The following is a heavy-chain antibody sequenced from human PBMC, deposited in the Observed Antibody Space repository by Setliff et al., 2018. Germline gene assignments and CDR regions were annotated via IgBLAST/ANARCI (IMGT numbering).Heavy chain of an antibody. CDR1: GGSISSSSYY. V-gene: IGHV4-39*01. J-gene: IGHJ5*02. Sequence: SETLSLTCTASGGSISSSSYYWGRIRQPPGKGLEWIGSIYYSGSTYYNPSLKSRVTISVDTSKNQFSLKLSSVTAADTAVYYCASCLAARRGGWFDPWGQGTLVTVSS. D-gene: IGHD6-6*01. CDR2: IYYSGST. CDR3: ASCLAARRGGWFDP.